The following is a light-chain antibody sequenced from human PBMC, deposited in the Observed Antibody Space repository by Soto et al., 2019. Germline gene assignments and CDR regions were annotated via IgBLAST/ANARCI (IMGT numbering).Light chain of an antibody. J-gene: IGLJ2*01. CDR3: SSFTSSSSQVV. Sequence: QPASVSGSPGQSITISCTGTSSDVGRYNYVSWYQQHPGKAPKLMIYDVTNRPSGVSNRFSGSKSGNTASLTISGLQAEDEADYYCSSFTSSSSQVVFGGGTKLTVL. V-gene: IGLV2-14*01. CDR2: DVT. CDR1: SSDVGRYNY.